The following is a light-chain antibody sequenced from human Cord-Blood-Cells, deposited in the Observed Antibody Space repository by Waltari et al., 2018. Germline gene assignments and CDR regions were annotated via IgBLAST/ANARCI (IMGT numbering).Light chain of an antibody. CDR1: QGVSSY. J-gene: IGKJ2*03. Sequence: EIVLTQSPATLSLSPGERATLSCRASQGVSSYLAWYQQKPGQAPRLLIYDASNRATGIPARFSGSGSGTDFTLTISSLEPEDVAVYYCQQRSNWPRYSFGQGTKLEIK. CDR3: QQRSNWPRYS. V-gene: IGKV3-11*01. CDR2: DAS.